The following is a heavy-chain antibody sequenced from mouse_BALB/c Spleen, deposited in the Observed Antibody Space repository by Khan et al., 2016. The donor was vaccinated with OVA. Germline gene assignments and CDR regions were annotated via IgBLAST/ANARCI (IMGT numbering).Heavy chain of an antibody. CDR2: IWAGGST. D-gene: IGHD2-14*01. V-gene: IGHV2-9*02. J-gene: IGHJ4*01. Sequence: QVQLKESGPGLVAPSQSLSITCTVSGFSLTSYGVHWVRQPPGKGLEWLGVIWAGGSTNYNSALMSRLSISKDHSKSQVFLKMNSLQTDDTAMYYCARDYYRYDDVMDYWGQGTSVTVFS. CDR1: GFSLTSYG. CDR3: ARDYYRYDDVMDY.